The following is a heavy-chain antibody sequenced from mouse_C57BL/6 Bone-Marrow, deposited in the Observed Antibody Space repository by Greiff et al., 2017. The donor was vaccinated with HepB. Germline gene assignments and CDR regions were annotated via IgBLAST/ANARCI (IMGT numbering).Heavy chain of an antibody. J-gene: IGHJ4*01. V-gene: IGHV10-1*01. Sequence: EVKLMESGGGLVQPKGSLKLSCAASGFSFNTYAMNWVRQAPGKGLEWVARIRSKSNNYATYYADSVKDRFTISRDDSESMLYLQMNNLKTEDTAMYYCVREGLHYGSSYPYYYAMDYWGQGTSVTVSS. CDR3: VREGLHYGSSYPYYYAMDY. D-gene: IGHD1-1*01. CDR1: GFSFNTYA. CDR2: IRSKSNNYAT.